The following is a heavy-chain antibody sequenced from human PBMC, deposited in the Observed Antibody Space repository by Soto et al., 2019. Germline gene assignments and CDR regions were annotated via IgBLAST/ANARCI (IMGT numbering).Heavy chain of an antibody. CDR1: GFSLSSSGVG. CDR3: ARRIPVGHHLINDGLDP. J-gene: IGHJ5*02. V-gene: IGHV2-5*02. CDR2: VHWDDDK. D-gene: IGHD6-19*01. Sequence: QISLKESGPTLVKPTETLTLTCTFSGFSLSSSGVGVGWFRQPPGKALEWLALVHWDDDKRYSPSLKSRLTIPKXNTXSXLVLTLTNMHPVDAATYYCARRIPVGHHLINDGLDPLGQGTLVTVSS.